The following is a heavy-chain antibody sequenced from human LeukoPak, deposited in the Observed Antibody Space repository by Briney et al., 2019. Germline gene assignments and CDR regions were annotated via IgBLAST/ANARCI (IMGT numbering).Heavy chain of an antibody. CDR1: GFTFHCYH. CDR3: ATDGAGFDT. CDR2: INIGGTNT. J-gene: IGHJ5*02. V-gene: IGHV3-11*01. Sequence: GSLRPSCSGFGFTFHCYHLSWIRQAPGKGLEWLSYINIGGTNTHYADSVKGRFTISRDNAKKSLYLEMNNLRAEDTAVYYCATDGAGFDTWGQGVLVTVSS.